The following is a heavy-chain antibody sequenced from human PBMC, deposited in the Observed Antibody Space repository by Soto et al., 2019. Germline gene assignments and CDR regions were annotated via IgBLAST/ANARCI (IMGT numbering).Heavy chain of an antibody. Sequence: GGSLRLSCAASGFTFSSYSMNWVRQAPGKGLEWVSSISSSSSYIYYADSVKGRFTISRDNAKNSLYLQMNSLRAEDTAVYYCARDLGEYSSSLFDFWGQGTLVTVSS. CDR1: GFTFSSYS. CDR3: ARDLGEYSSSLFDF. J-gene: IGHJ4*02. CDR2: ISSSSSYI. V-gene: IGHV3-21*01. D-gene: IGHD6-6*01.